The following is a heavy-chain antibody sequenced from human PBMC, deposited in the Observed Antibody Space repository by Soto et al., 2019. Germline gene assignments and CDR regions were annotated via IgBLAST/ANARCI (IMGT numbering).Heavy chain of an antibody. CDR3: ARVGYMITFAGVNRGALDI. V-gene: IGHV1-69*12. CDR1: GVTLSTYV. CDR2: IIPIFAKT. J-gene: IGHJ3*02. Sequence: QVQLEQSGAEVKKSGSSVKVSCKASGVTLSTYVITWVRQAPGQGLEWMGDIIPIFAKTNYAQKFQGRVTIIADESTSTAYMELSGLRSEDTAVYYCARVGYMITFAGVNRGALDIWGQGTMVTVSS. D-gene: IGHD3-16*01.